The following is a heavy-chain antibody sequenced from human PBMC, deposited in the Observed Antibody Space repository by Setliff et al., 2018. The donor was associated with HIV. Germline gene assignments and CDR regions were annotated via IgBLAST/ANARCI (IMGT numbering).Heavy chain of an antibody. J-gene: IGHJ3*02. CDR1: GGSISSANYY. CDR2: IYYNGNAY. V-gene: IGHV4-30-4*08. CDR3: VREVDVVTTSDAFGI. Sequence: PSETLSLTCTVSGGSISSANYYWSWIRQPPGKGLEWIGYIYYNGNAYYYNPSLKSRTTISLDTSMNQFSLKLTSVTAADTAVCYCVREVDVVTTSDAFGIWGQGTMVTVSS. D-gene: IGHD2-21*02.